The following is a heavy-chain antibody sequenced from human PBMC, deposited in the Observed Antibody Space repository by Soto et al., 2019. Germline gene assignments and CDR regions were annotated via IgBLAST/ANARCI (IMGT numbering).Heavy chain of an antibody. CDR2: FDPEDGET. CDR1: GYTLTELS. V-gene: IGHV1-24*01. Sequence: ASVKVSCKVSGYTLTELSMHWVRQAPGKGLEWMGGFDPEDGETIYAQKFQGRVTMTEDTSTDTAYMELSSLRSEDTAVYYCATNWGLFESYYYYYGMDVWGQGTTVTVSS. CDR3: ATNWGLFESYYYYYGMDV. J-gene: IGHJ6*02. D-gene: IGHD3-10*01.